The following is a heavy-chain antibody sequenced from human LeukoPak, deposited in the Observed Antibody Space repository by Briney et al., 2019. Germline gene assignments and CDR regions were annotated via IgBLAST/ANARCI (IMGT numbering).Heavy chain of an antibody. V-gene: IGHV3-53*01. D-gene: IGHD3-10*01. CDR1: GFTVSSNY. J-gene: IGHJ4*02. CDR3: ARSKGAEYYYGSGSPPRFDY. Sequence: PGGSLRLSCAASGFTVSSNYMSWVRQAPGKGLEWVSVIYSGGSTYYADSVKGRFTISRDNSKNTLYLQMNSLRAEDTAVYYCARSKGAEYYYGSGSPPRFDYWGQGTLVTVSS. CDR2: IYSGGST.